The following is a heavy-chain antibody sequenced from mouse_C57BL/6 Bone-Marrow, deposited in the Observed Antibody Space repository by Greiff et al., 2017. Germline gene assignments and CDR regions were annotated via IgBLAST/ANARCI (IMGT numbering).Heavy chain of an antibody. CDR2: IHPSDSDT. Sequence: QVQLQQPGAELVKPGASVKLSCKASGYTFTSYWMHWVKQRPGQGLEWIGRIHPSDSDTNYNQKFKGKATMTVDKSSSTAYMQLSRLTSEDSAVSYVAIIARVAYWYFDVWGTGTTVTVSS. CDR3: AIIARVAYWYFDV. J-gene: IGHJ1*03. D-gene: IGHD1-1*01. CDR1: GYTFTSYW. V-gene: IGHV1-74*01.